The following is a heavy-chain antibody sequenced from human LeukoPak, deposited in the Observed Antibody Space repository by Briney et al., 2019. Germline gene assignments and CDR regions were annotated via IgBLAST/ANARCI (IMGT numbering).Heavy chain of an antibody. D-gene: IGHD3-22*01. J-gene: IGHJ3*02. CDR3: ATYYFDSSGSWFDAFDI. CDR2: IYYSGST. CDR1: GGSISSGGYS. Sequence: SETLSLTCAVSGGSISSGGYSWSWIRQPPGKGLEWIGYIYYSGSTNYNPSLKSRVTISVDTSKNQFSLNLSSVTAADTAVYFCATYYFDSSGSWFDAFDIWGQGTMVTVSS. V-gene: IGHV4-61*08.